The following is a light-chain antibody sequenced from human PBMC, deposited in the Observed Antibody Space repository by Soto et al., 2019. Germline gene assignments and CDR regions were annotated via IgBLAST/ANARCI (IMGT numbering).Light chain of an antibody. J-gene: IGKJ1*01. CDR2: QVS. CDR1: QGLVYSDGNTF. Sequence: DVVMTQSPLSLSVTLGQAASISCRSSQGLVYSDGNTFLNWFHQRPGQSPRRLIYQVSNRDSGVPDRFSGSGSGTDYTLTISSVEAEDVGIYYCVQGTHWPWTFGQGTKVEIK. CDR3: VQGTHWPWT. V-gene: IGKV2-30*01.